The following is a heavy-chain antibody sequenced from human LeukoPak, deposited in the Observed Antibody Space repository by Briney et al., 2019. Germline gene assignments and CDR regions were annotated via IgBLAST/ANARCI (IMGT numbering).Heavy chain of an antibody. Sequence: ASVKVSCKASGYTFTSYYMHWVRQAPGQGLEWMGIINPSSGSTSYAQKFQGRVTMTRDTSTSTVYMELSSLRSEDTAVYYCARVGGYPYYYYYGMDVWGQGTTVTVSS. CDR1: GYTFTSYY. D-gene: IGHD3-16*01. V-gene: IGHV1-46*01. J-gene: IGHJ6*02. CDR2: INPSSGST. CDR3: ARVGGYPYYYYYGMDV.